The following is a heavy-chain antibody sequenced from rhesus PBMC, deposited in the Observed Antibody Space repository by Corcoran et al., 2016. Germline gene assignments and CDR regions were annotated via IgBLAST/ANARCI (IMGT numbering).Heavy chain of an antibody. J-gene: IGHJ5-2*02. Sequence: QLQLQESGPGLVKPSETLSVTCAVSGGSISSSYWSWIRQAPGKGLEWIGYIYGRCSSTNYNPSLKRRVTLSVDTSKNQFSRKLSSVTAADTAVYYCVREREGASGYFDSLDVWGRGVLVTVSS. CDR1: GGSISSSY. CDR3: VREREGASGYFDSLDV. CDR2: IYGRCSST. D-gene: IGHD3-28*01. V-gene: IGHV4-169*02.